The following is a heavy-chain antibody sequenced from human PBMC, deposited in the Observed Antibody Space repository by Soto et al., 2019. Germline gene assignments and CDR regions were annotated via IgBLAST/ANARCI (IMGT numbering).Heavy chain of an antibody. D-gene: IGHD6-13*01. CDR3: ATSYGNAWYTY. CDR2: IYYSGST. V-gene: IGHV4-31*03. J-gene: IGHJ4*02. Sequence: PSETLSLTCTVSGGSISSGGYYWSWIRQYPGKGLEWIGYIYYSGSTYYNPSLKSRVTISLDTSENQFSLKLTSVTAADTAVYYCATSYGNAWYTYWGQGTLVTVSS. CDR1: GGSISSGGYY.